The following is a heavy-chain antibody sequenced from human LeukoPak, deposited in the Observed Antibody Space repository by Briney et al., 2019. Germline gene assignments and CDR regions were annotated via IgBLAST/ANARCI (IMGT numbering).Heavy chain of an antibody. CDR2: IKQDGSEK. J-gene: IGHJ4*02. V-gene: IGHV3-7*01. CDR3: ARGIAARRYYFDY. CDR1: GFTFSNYW. Sequence: GGSLRLSCAASGFTFSNYWMSWVRQAPGKGLEWVANIKQDGSEKYYVDSVKGRFTISRDNAKNSLYLQMNSLRAEDTAVYYCARGIAARRYYFDYWGQGTLVTVSS. D-gene: IGHD6-6*01.